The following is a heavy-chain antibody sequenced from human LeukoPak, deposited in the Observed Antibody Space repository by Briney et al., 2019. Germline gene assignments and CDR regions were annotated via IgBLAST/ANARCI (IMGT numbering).Heavy chain of an antibody. CDR2: ISAYNGNT. V-gene: IGHV1-18*01. D-gene: IGHD1-14*01. CDR1: GYTFTSYG. Sequence: ASVKVSSKASGYTFTSYGISWVRQAPGQGLEWTGWISAYNGNTNYAQKPQGRVTMTTDTSTSTAYMELRGLRSDDTAVYYCARNSHRGPGDYWGQGTLVTVSS. J-gene: IGHJ4*02. CDR3: ARNSHRGPGDY.